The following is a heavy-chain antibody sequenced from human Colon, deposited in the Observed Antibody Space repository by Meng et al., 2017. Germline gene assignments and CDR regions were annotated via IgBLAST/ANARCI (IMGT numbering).Heavy chain of an antibody. CDR3: ARARSGSYYGDV. Sequence: GGSLRLSCAASGFTFSSYWMHWVRQAPGKGLVWVSRINSDGSSTTYADSVKGRFTLYRDNAKNTLYLQMNSLRAEDTAVYYWARARSGSYYGDVWGQGTTVTVS. J-gene: IGHJ6*03. D-gene: IGHD1-26*01. CDR1: GFTFSSYW. CDR2: INSDGSST. V-gene: IGHV3-74*01.